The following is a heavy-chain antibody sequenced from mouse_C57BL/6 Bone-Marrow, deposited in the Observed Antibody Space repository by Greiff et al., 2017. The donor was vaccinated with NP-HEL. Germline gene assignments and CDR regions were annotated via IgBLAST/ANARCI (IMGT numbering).Heavy chain of an antibody. CDR3: TVYYSNSFAY. CDR1: GFTFSNYW. V-gene: IGHV6-3*01. D-gene: IGHD2-5*01. CDR2: IRLKSDNYAT. J-gene: IGHJ3*01. Sequence: EVKVEESGGGLVQPGGSMKLSCVASGFTFSNYWMNWVRQSPEKGLEWVAQIRLKSDNYATHYAESVKGRFTISRDDSKSSVYLQMNNLRAEDTGIYYCTVYYSNSFAYWGQGTLVTVSA.